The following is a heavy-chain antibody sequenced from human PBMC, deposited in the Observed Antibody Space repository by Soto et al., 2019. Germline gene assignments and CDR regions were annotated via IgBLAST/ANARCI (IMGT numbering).Heavy chain of an antibody. CDR3: ARGPGITMVRGVIRDYYYGMDV. CDR1: GGSISSYY. CDR2: IYYSGST. J-gene: IGHJ6*02. D-gene: IGHD3-10*01. Sequence: PSETLSLTCTVSGGSISSYYWSWIRQPPGKGLEWIGYIYYSGSTNYNPSLKSRVTISVDTSKNQFSLKLSSVTAADTAVYYCARGPGITMVRGVIRDYYYGMDVWGQGTTVTVSS. V-gene: IGHV4-59*01.